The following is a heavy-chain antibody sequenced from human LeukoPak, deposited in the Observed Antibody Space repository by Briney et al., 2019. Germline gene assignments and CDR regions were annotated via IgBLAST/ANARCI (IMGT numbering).Heavy chain of an antibody. CDR3: ASGKVFGVVMGYYYMDV. CDR1: GYTFTSYY. J-gene: IGHJ6*03. D-gene: IGHD3-3*01. CDR2: INPSGGST. Sequence: ASVKVSCKASGYTFTSYYMHWVRQAPGQGLEWMGIINPSGGSTSYAQKFQGRVTMTRDTSTSTVYMELSSLRSEDTAVYYCASGKVFGVVMGYYYMDVWGKGTTVTVSS. V-gene: IGHV1-46*01.